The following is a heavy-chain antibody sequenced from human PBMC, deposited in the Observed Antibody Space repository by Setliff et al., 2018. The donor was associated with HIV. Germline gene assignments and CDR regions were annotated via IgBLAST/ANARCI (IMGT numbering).Heavy chain of an antibody. CDR2: IYTSGST. J-gene: IGHJ4*02. CDR1: GGSISSYY. CDR3: ARLSGDYYYFDY. V-gene: IGHV4-4*09. Sequence: PSETVSLTCTVSGGSISSYYWSWIRQPPGKGLEWIGYIYTSGSTNYHPSLKSRVTISLDTSKNQFSLKLTSVTAADTAVYYCARLSGDYYYFDYWGQGTLVTVSS. D-gene: IGHD2-21*02.